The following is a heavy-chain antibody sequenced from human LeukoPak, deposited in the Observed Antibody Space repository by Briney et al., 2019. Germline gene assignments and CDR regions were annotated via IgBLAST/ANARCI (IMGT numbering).Heavy chain of an antibody. CDR1: GFTFSSYW. CDR2: IKQDGSEK. Sequence: PGGSLRLSCAASGFTFSSYWMSWVRQAPGKGLEWVANIKQDGSEKYYVDSVKGRFTISRDNAKNSLYLQMSSLRAEDTAVYYCAKGGALTLWFGDSDYWFFDLWGRGTLVTVSS. CDR3: AKGGALTLWFGDSDYWFFDL. J-gene: IGHJ2*01. D-gene: IGHD3-10*01. V-gene: IGHV3-7*03.